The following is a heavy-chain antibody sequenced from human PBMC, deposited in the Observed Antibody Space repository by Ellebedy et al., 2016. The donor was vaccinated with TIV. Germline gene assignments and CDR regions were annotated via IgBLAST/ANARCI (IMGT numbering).Heavy chain of an antibody. V-gene: IGHV4-31*03. Sequence: MPSETLSLTCTVSGGSISRGSYYWNWIRQYPGKGLEWIGYTYYSGSTYYNPSLKSRVNVSVDTSKNQFSLKLNSVTPEDTAVYYCARDPPWCYSCADVWGQGTTVTVSS. J-gene: IGHJ6*02. CDR1: GGSISRGSYY. D-gene: IGHD2-8*01. CDR3: ARDPPWCYSCADV. CDR2: TYYSGST.